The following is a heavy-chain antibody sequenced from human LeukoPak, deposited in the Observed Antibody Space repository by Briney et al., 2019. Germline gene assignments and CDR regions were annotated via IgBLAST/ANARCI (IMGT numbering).Heavy chain of an antibody. Sequence: GGSLRLSCAASGFTFSSYWMNWVRQAPGKGLKWVSPIIISSSYIYYADSVKGRFTISRDNAKNSLYLQMNSLRAEDTAVYYCARDPSYWIQLSKVGYMDVWGKGTTVTVSS. CDR3: ARDPSYWIQLSKVGYMDV. CDR1: GFTFSSYW. CDR2: IIISSSYI. V-gene: IGHV3-21*01. J-gene: IGHJ6*03. D-gene: IGHD5-18*01.